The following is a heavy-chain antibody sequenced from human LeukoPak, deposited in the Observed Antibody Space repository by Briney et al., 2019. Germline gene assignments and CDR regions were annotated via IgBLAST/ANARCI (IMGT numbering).Heavy chain of an antibody. J-gene: IGHJ4*02. V-gene: IGHV3-23*01. Sequence: GGSLRLSCAASGFTFSSYAMSWVRQAPGKGLEWVSAISGSGGSTYYADSVKGRFTISRDTSTNTLYLQMNSLRAEDTAVYYCAKDSSIVVVPAATSYDYWGQGTLVTVSS. D-gene: IGHD2-2*01. CDR1: GFTFSSYA. CDR3: AKDSSIVVVPAATSYDY. CDR2: ISGSGGST.